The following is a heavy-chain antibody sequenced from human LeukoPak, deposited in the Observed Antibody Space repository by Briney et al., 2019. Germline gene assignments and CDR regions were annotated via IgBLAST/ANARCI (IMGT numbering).Heavy chain of an antibody. V-gene: IGHV3-23*01. D-gene: IGHD3-10*01. CDR2: ISGSGGST. CDR1: GFTFSSYA. Sequence: QPGGSLRLSCAASGFTFSSYAMSWVRQAPGKGLEWVSAISGSGGSTYYADSVKGRFTISRDNAKNSLYLQMNSLRAEDTAVYYCARDYASYYYGSGSFDYWGQGTLVTVSS. CDR3: ARDYASYYYGSGSFDY. J-gene: IGHJ4*02.